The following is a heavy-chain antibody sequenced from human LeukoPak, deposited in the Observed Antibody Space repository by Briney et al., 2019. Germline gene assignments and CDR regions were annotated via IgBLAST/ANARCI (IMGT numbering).Heavy chain of an antibody. V-gene: IGHV4-59*02. J-gene: IGHJ4*02. CDR1: GAPVSRSH. Sequence: PSDTLSLTCVVSGAPVSRSHGIWIRHLPGKGLEWIACLSYTGKTDYNPSLTGRATISFGTSGNQVSLTLTSVTAAETAIYYCSEGYFEPFDHWGQGILVTVAS. CDR3: SEGYFEPFDH. CDR2: LSYTGKT. D-gene: IGHD2/OR15-2a*01.